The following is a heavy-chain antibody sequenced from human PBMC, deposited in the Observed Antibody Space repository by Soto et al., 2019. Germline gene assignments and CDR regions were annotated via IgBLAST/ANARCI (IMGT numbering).Heavy chain of an antibody. D-gene: IGHD3-3*01. Sequence: KASETLSLTCAVYGGSFSGYYWSWIRQPPGKGLEWIGEINHSGSTNYNPSLKSRVTISVDTSKNQFSLKLSSVTAADTAVYYCARGRLLEWLSRYYYYYYGMDVWGQGTTVTVSS. CDR3: ARGRLLEWLSRYYYYYYGMDV. J-gene: IGHJ6*02. V-gene: IGHV4-34*01. CDR2: INHSGST. CDR1: GGSFSGYY.